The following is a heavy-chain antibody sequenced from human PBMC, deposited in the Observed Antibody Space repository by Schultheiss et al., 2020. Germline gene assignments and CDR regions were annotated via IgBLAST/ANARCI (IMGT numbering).Heavy chain of an antibody. CDR3: AKGNNWNYEGDYYYYGMDV. V-gene: IGHV3-23*01. J-gene: IGHJ6*02. D-gene: IGHD1-7*01. CDR2: ISGSGGST. Sequence: GGSLRLSCAASGFTFSSYAMSWVRQAPGKGLEWVSAISGSGGSTYYADSVKGRFTISRDNSKNTLYLQMNSLRAEDTAVYYCAKGNNWNYEGDYYYYGMDVWGQGTTVTVSS. CDR1: GFTFSSYA.